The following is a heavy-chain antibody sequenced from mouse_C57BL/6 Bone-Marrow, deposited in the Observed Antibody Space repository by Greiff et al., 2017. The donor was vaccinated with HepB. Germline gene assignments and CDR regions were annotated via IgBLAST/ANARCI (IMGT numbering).Heavy chain of an antibody. CDR3: ASTIVTPYYAMDY. V-gene: IGHV5-12*01. CDR2: ISNGGGST. Sequence: DVKLVESGGGLVQPGGSLKLSCAASGFTFSDYYMYWVRQTPEKRLEWVAYISNGGGSTYYPDTVKGRFTISRDNAKNTLYLQMSRLKSEDTAMYYCASTIVTPYYAMDYWGQGTSVTVSS. CDR1: GFTFSDYY. J-gene: IGHJ4*01. D-gene: IGHD2-5*01.